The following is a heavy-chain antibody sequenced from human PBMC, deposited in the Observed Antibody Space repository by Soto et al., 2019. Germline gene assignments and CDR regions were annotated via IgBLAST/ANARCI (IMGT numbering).Heavy chain of an antibody. CDR2: IDPSDSYT. CDR3: ARNPQLVGVLQPYYYYYGMDV. D-gene: IGHD1-1*01. CDR1: GYSFTSYW. J-gene: IGHJ6*02. V-gene: IGHV5-10-1*01. Sequence: PGESLKISCKGSGYSFTSYWISWVRQMPGKGLEWMGRIDPSDSYTNYSPSFQGHVTISADKSISTAYLQWSSLKASDTAMYYCARNPQLVGVLQPYYYYYGMDVWGQGTTVTVSS.